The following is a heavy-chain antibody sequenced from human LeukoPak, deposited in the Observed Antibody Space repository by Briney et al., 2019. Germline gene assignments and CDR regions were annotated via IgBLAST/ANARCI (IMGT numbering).Heavy chain of an antibody. Sequence: PGGSLRLSCAVSGFSARSYYMSWVRQAPGKGLEWVSLIRGSGETFYADSVKGRFSISRDDSKNTVYLQMNRLRIEDTAVYFCARDRVATQEWVEFDPWGRGTLVTVSS. CDR2: IRGSGET. J-gene: IGHJ5*02. V-gene: IGHV3-66*03. CDR3: ARDRVATQEWVEFDP. D-gene: IGHD3-3*01. CDR1: GFSARSYY.